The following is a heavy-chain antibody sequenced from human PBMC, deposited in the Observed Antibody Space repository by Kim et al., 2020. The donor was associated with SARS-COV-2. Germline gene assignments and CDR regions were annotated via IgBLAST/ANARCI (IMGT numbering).Heavy chain of an antibody. V-gene: IGHV5-51*01. CDR2: FYPGDSET. J-gene: IGHJ4*02. CDR3: ARHLDIAAAVRPGSFDY. D-gene: IGHD6-25*01. Sequence: GESLKISCKGSGYSFTTYWIGWVRQMPGKGLEWMGIFYPGDSETRYSPSFQGRVTFSADKSISTAYLQWSSLKASDTAIYYCARHLDIAAAVRPGSFDYWGQGTLVTVSS. CDR1: GYSFTTYW.